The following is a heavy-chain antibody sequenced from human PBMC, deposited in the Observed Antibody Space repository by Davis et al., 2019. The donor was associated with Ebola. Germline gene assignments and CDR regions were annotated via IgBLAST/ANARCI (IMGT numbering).Heavy chain of an antibody. V-gene: IGHV1-2*02. CDR1: GYTFTGYY. Sequence: ASVKVSCKASGYTFTGYYMHWVRQAPGQGLEWMGWINPNSGGTNYAQKFQGRVTMTRDTSISTAYMELSRLSSDDTAVYYCAWPAVAGTWGYYNYYMDVWGKGTTVTVSS. D-gene: IGHD6-19*01. J-gene: IGHJ6*03. CDR3: AWPAVAGTWGYYNYYMDV. CDR2: INPNSGGT.